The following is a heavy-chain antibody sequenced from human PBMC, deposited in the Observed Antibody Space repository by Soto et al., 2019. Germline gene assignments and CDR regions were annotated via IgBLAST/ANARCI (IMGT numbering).Heavy chain of an antibody. J-gene: IGHJ4*02. Sequence: GGSLRLSCAASGFTFSSYWMSWVRQAPGKGLEWVANIKQDGSEKYYVDSVKGRFTISRDNAKNSLYLQMNSLRAEDTAVYYCARDARITIFGVVIGGVDYWGQGTLVTVSS. V-gene: IGHV3-7*01. CDR2: IKQDGSEK. CDR3: ARDARITIFGVVIGGVDY. CDR1: GFTFSSYW. D-gene: IGHD3-3*01.